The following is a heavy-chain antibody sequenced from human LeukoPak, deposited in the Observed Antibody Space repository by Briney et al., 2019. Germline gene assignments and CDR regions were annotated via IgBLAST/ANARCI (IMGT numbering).Heavy chain of an antibody. J-gene: IGHJ4*02. V-gene: IGHV1-2*02. Sequence: ASVKVSCKASGYTFTDYYMHCGRQAPGQGLEWMGWINPHSGGTDHAQKFQGRVTMTRDTSLSTAYMELSRLRSDDTAVYYCARDMDSGPDFFDYWGLGTLVTVSS. CDR3: ARDMDSGPDFFDY. CDR2: INPHSGGT. D-gene: IGHD5-12*01. CDR1: GYTFTDYY.